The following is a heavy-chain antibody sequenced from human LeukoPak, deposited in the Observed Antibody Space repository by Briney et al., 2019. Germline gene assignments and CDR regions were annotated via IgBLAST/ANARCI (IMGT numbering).Heavy chain of an antibody. D-gene: IGHD2-15*01. V-gene: IGHV3-21*01. J-gene: IGHJ3*02. CDR2: ISSSSSYI. CDR1: GFTFSSYS. Sequence: PGGTLTLSCAASGFTFSSYSMNWVRQAPGKGLEWVSSISSSSSYIYYPYSMKGRFTIARANAKNSPYLLINSRKADDAAVYYCERDRSGGSWGDFDIWGQGTMVTVSS. CDR3: ERDRSGGSWGDFDI.